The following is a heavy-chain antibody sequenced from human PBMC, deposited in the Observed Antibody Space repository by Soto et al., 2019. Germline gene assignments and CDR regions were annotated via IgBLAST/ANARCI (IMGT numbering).Heavy chain of an antibody. Sequence: QLQLQESGPGLVKPSETLSLTCTVSGGSISSSSYYWGWIRQPPGKGLEWIGSIYYSGSSYYNPSLTLPVPISVDTSKNQFSLKLSSVTAADTPVYYCARHLRGVAAAGTLYVWGQGTTVTVSS. CDR2: IYYSGSS. D-gene: IGHD6-13*01. CDR3: ARHLRGVAAAGTLYV. J-gene: IGHJ6*02. V-gene: IGHV4-39*01. CDR1: GGSISSSSYY.